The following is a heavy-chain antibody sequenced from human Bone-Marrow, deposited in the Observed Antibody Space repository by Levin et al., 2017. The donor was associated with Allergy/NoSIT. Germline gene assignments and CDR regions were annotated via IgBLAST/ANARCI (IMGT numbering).Heavy chain of an antibody. D-gene: IGHD1-20*01. CDR1: GFTFSSYW. CDR3: ARGGRVTGTTFADFYYYYYGMDV. V-gene: IGHV3-7*01. J-gene: IGHJ6*02. Sequence: PGGSLRLSCAASGFTFSSYWMSWVRQAPGKGLEWVANIKQDGSEKYYVDSVKGRFTISRDNAKNSLYLQMNSLRAEDTAVYYCARGGRVTGTTFADFYYYYYGMDVWGQGTTVTVSS. CDR2: IKQDGSEK.